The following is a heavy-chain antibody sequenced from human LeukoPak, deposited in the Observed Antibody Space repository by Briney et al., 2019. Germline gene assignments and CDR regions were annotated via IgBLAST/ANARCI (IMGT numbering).Heavy chain of an antibody. CDR1: GGSISSGSYY. CDR3: ARETIVPAAIPAFDY. CDR2: IYTSGST. D-gene: IGHD2-2*02. J-gene: IGHJ4*02. Sequence: SQTLSLTCTVSGGSISSGSYYWSWIRQPAGKGLEWIGRIYTSGSTNYNPSLKSRVTISVDTSKNQFSLKLSSVTAADTAVYYCARETIVPAAIPAFDYWGQGTLATVSS. V-gene: IGHV4-61*02.